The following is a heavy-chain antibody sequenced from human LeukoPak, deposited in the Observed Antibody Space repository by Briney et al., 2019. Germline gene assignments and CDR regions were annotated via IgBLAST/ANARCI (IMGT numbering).Heavy chain of an antibody. CDR2: ISSSSSTI. CDR1: GFTFSRYS. CDR3: ARHTSGSFDY. Sequence: PGGSLRLSCAACGFTFSRYSMNWVRQAPGKGLEGVSYISSSSSTIYYADSVKGRFTISRDNSENTLYLQLNSLRAEDTAIYYCARHTSGSFDYWGQGTLVTVSS. J-gene: IGHJ4*02. V-gene: IGHV3-48*01. D-gene: IGHD3-10*01.